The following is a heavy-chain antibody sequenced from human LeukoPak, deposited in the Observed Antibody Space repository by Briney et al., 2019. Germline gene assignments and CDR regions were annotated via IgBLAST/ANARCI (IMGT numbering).Heavy chain of an antibody. V-gene: IGHV3-30*14. Sequence: GGSLRLSCAASGFTFSSYAMHWVRQAPGKGLEWVAVISYDGSNKYYADSVKGRFTISRDNSKNTLYLQMNSLRAEDTAVYYCARCSGWKGNAFDIWGQGTMVTVSS. D-gene: IGHD6-19*01. J-gene: IGHJ3*02. CDR2: ISYDGSNK. CDR1: GFTFSSYA. CDR3: ARCSGWKGNAFDI.